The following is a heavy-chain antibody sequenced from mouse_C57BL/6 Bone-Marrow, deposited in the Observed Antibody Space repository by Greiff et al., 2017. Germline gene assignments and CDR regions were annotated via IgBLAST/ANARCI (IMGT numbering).Heavy chain of an antibody. CDR2: IYPRSGNT. CDR3: ARGYYAKYGVFAY. Sequence: QVHVKQSGAELARPGASVKLSCKASGYTFTSYGISWVKQRPGQGLEWIGEIYPRSGNTYYNEKFKGKATLTADKSSSTAYMELRSLTSEYSAVYVCARGYYAKYGVFAYWGQGTTLTVSS. CDR1: GYTFTSYG. J-gene: IGHJ2*01. V-gene: IGHV1-81*01. D-gene: IGHD2-1*01.